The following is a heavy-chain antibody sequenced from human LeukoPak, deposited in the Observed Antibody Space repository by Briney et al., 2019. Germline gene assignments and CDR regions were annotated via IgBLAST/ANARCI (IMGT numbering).Heavy chain of an antibody. CDR2: IYSGGST. CDR3: ARDGRYYYYYGMDV. J-gene: IGHJ6*02. D-gene: IGHD2-15*01. CDR1: GFTVSSNY. Sequence: GGSLRLSCAASGFTVSSNYMSWVRQAPGKGLEWVSVIYSGGSTYYADSVKGRFTISRDNSKNTLYLQMNSLRAEDTAVYYCARDGRYYYYYGMDVWGQGTTVTVSS. V-gene: IGHV3-53*01.